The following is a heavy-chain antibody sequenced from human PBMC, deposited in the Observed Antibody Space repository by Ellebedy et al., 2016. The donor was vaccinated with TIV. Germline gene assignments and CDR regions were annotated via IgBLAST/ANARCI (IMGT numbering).Heavy chain of an antibody. Sequence: ASVKVSCKASVYTFSSYSRNWVRQPPGQGLEWMGWISTDAGNPTYAQGFTGRFVFSLDTSVSTSYLQISNLKAEDTAIYYCARAITLGRGDAFDIWGQGTLVTVSS. V-gene: IGHV7-4-1*02. J-gene: IGHJ3*02. CDR2: ISTDAGNP. CDR1: VYTFSSYS. CDR3: ARAITLGRGDAFDI. D-gene: IGHD3-10*01.